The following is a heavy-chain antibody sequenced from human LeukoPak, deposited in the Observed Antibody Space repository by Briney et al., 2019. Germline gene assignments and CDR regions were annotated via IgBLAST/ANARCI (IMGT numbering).Heavy chain of an antibody. D-gene: IGHD3-3*01. V-gene: IGHV4-34*01. CDR3: AEAGEISSI. Sequence: SETLSLTCAVYGVSFSGYYWSWIRQPPGKGLEWIGEINHSGSTNYNPSLKSRVTLSLDTSKNQFSLNLTSVTAADTAVYYCAEAGEISSIWGRGTMVTVSS. CDR2: INHSGST. CDR1: GVSFSGYY. J-gene: IGHJ3*02.